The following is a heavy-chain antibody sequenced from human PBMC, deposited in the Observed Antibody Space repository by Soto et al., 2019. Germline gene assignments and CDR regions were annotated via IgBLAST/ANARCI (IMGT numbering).Heavy chain of an antibody. D-gene: IGHD3-10*01. CDR2: IYSTENT. J-gene: IGHJ1*01. CDR1: GGSVSSNSYS. CDR3: ARVEDRGYFQH. V-gene: IGHV4-39*07. Sequence: SETLSLTCTVSGGSVSSNSYSWGWIRQSPGKGLEWIGTIYSTENTYYHPSLLSRVTISVDTSKNQFSLKLSSVTAADTAVYYCARVEDRGYFQHWGQGTLVTVSS.